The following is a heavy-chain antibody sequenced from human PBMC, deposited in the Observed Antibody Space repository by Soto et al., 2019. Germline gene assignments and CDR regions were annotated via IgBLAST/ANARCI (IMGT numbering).Heavy chain of an antibody. CDR1: GGSFSGYY. V-gene: IGHV4-34*01. J-gene: IGHJ6*02. D-gene: IGHD2-21*02. CDR2: INHSGST. CDR3: ARARLVVVTATTYYYYGMDV. Sequence: PSETLSLTCAVCGGSFSGYYWSWIRQPPGKGLEWIGEINHSGSTNYNPSLKSRVTISVDTSKNQFSLKLSSVTAADTAVYYCARARLVVVTATTYYYYGMDVWGQGTTVTVSS.